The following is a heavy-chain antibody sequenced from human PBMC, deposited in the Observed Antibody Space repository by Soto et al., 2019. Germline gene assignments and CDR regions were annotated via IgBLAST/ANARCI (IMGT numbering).Heavy chain of an antibody. Sequence: QVQLQESGPGLVKPSETLSLTCAVSGYSISSGYYWGWIRQPPGRGLEWFGSISHSGTTYYNPSLRSRVTISIDTSNNQFSLKLSSVTAADTAVYYCARASGGNSGWGHWSDPWGQGTLVTVSS. D-gene: IGHD2-21*02. V-gene: IGHV4-38-2*01. CDR1: GYSISSGYY. CDR3: ARASGGNSGWGHWSDP. J-gene: IGHJ5*02. CDR2: ISHSGTT.